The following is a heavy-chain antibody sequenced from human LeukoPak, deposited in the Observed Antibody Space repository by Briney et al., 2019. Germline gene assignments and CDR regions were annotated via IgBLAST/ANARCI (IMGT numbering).Heavy chain of an antibody. Sequence: AASVKVSCKASGFTFTSSAMQWVRQARGQRLEWIGWIVVGSGNTNYAQKFQERVTITRDMSTSTAYMELSSLRSEDTAVYYCAAANLNYERFGYWGQGTLVTVSS. J-gene: IGHJ4*02. CDR1: GFTFTSSA. CDR3: AAANLNYERFGY. D-gene: IGHD1-7*01. V-gene: IGHV1-58*02. CDR2: IVVGSGNT.